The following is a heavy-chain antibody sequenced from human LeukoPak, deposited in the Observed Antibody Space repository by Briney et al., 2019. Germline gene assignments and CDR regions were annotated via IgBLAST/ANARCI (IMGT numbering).Heavy chain of an antibody. V-gene: IGHV4-30-4*01. CDR2: IYYSGST. Sequence: SQTLSLTCTVSGGSISSGDYYWSWIRQPPGKGLEWIGYIYYSGSTYYNPSLKSRVTISVDTSKNQFSLKLSSVTAADTAVYYCARVRRQWHYFDYWGQGTLVTVSS. CDR1: GGSISSGDYY. CDR3: ARVRRQWHYFDY. J-gene: IGHJ4*02. D-gene: IGHD6-19*01.